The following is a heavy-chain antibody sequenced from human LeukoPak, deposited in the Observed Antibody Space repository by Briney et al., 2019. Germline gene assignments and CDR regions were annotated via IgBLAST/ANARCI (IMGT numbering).Heavy chain of an antibody. CDR1: GFTFSSYG. CDR2: ISYDGSNK. D-gene: IGHD5-12*01. Sequence: GGSLRLSCAAPGFTFSSYGMHWVRQAPGKGLEWVAVISYDGSNKYYADSVKGRFTISRDNSKNTLYLQMNSLRAEDTAVYYCAKRYGGYAILDYWGQGTLVAVSS. V-gene: IGHV3-30*18. J-gene: IGHJ4*02. CDR3: AKRYGGYAILDY.